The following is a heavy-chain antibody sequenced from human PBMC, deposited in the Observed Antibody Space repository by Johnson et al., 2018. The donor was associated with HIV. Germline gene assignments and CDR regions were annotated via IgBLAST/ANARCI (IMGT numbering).Heavy chain of an antibody. Sequence: VQLVESGGGVVQPGRSLRLSCAASGFTFSSYAMHWVRQAPGKGLEWVAVISYDGGNKYYADSVKGRFTISSDNSKNTLYLQMNSLRAEDTTVYYSAIDPSPSTPSIAVDIWGQGTMVTVSS. CDR1: GFTFSSYA. CDR3: AIDPSPSTPSIAVDI. D-gene: IGHD2/OR15-2a*01. CDR2: ISYDGGNK. V-gene: IGHV3-30*04. J-gene: IGHJ3*02.